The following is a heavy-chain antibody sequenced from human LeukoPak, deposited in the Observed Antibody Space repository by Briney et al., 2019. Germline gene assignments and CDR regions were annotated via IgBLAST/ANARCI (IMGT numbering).Heavy chain of an antibody. CDR1: GFIFYAFG. D-gene: IGHD1-1*01. Sequence: GGSLRLSCAPSGFIFYAFGMTWVRQAPGKGLEWVSSINWNGDITPYADSVKGRFTISRDNAKNALYLQMNSLRPEDTALYFCTRDETGIDDWGQGTLVTVSS. CDR3: TRDETGIDD. CDR2: INWNGDIT. J-gene: IGHJ4*02. V-gene: IGHV3-20*04.